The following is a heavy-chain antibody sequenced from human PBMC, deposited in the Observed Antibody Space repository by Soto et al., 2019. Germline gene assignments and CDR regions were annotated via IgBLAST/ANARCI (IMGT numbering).Heavy chain of an antibody. CDR1: GFTFSNYS. CDR3: AREGALKPFSS. Sequence: GGSLRLSCVASGFTFSNYSMNWVRQAPGKGLEWVSHISGTSVYIHYADSVKGRFTISRDNAKNSAYLQMDSLRVEDTAVYYCAREGALKPFSSWGQGALVTVSS. J-gene: IGHJ5*02. CDR2: ISGTSVYI. V-gene: IGHV3-21*01.